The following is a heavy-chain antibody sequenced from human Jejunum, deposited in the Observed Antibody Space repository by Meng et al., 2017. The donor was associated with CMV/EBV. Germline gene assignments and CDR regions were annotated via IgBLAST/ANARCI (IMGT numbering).Heavy chain of an antibody. J-gene: IGHJ4*02. Sequence: QVQFQESGPGLVKPSEPLILTCSVSGGPITSYFWSWIRQPAGKGMEWIGRMSSSGSTYYNPSLKSRVTMSMDTAKNQFSLKLTSVTAADTAMYYCARDSSTSFDYWGQGTLVTVSS. CDR1: GGPITSYF. V-gene: IGHV4-4*07. CDR3: ARDSSTSFDY. CDR2: MSSSGST.